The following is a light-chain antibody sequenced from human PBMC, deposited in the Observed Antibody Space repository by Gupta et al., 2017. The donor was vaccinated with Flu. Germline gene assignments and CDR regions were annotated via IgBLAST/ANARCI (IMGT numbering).Light chain of an antibody. V-gene: IGKV1-17*01. Sequence: SLSASVGDSVTITCRTSQVSRNDLGWYQQRPGEAPKRLVFGGSDLQTGVTSTCSVSGDATEVSITIISRLPDDFADYYCRRWYSNLGMYTFGQGTKLEIK. CDR1: QVSRND. CDR3: RRWYSNLGMYT. J-gene: IGKJ2*01. CDR2: GGS.